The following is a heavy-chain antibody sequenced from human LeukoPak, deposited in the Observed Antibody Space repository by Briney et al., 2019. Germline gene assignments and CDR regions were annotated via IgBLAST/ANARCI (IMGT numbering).Heavy chain of an antibody. J-gene: IGHJ4*02. CDR1: GGSISSGGYY. V-gene: IGHV4-31*03. CDR3: ARAPNALRYSDWLLAVHFDY. D-gene: IGHD3-9*01. Sequence: SETLSLTCTVSGGSISSGGYYWSWIRQHPGKGLEWIGYIYYSGSTYYNPSLKSRVTISVDTSKNQFSLKLSSVTAADTAVYYCARAPNALRYSDWLLAVHFDYWGQGTLVTVSS. CDR2: IYYSGST.